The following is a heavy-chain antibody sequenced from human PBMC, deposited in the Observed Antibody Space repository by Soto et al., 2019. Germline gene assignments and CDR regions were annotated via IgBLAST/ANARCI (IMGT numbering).Heavy chain of an antibody. D-gene: IGHD5-12*01. CDR1: GFTFGDYA. CDR2: IRSKAYGGTT. J-gene: IGHJ6*03. Sequence: GGSLRLSCTASGFTFGDYAMSWFRQAPGKGLEWVGFIRSKAYGGTTEYAASVKGRFTISRDDSKSIAYLQMNSLKTEDTAVYYCSGGYDPYYYYMDVWGKGTTVTVSS. V-gene: IGHV3-49*03. CDR3: SGGYDPYYYYMDV.